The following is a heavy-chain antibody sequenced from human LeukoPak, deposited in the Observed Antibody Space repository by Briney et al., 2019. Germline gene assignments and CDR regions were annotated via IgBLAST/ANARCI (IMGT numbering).Heavy chain of an antibody. CDR1: GGSISSYY. Sequence: PSETLSLTCTVSGGSISSYYWSWIRQPAGKGLKWIGRIYTSGSTNYNPSLKSRVTMSVDTSKNQFSLKLSSVTAADTAVYYCARATGLYYFDYWGQGTLVTVSS. J-gene: IGHJ4*02. CDR2: IYTSGST. V-gene: IGHV4-4*07. D-gene: IGHD3-22*01. CDR3: ARATGLYYFDY.